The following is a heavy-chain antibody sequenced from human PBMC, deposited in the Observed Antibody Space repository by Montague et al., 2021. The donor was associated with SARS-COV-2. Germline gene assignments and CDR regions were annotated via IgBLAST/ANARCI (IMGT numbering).Heavy chain of an antibody. D-gene: IGHD3-10*01. V-gene: IGHV4-38-2*02. CDR3: ARAPYYGPGKPYQFDY. CDR1: GYSINSNYY. Sequence: SETRSLTCTVSGYSINSNYYWGWIRRPPGKGLEWIGCSYHSGTTHYHPSLKSRVTISLDTSNNHFSLKVTSVTAADTAVYYCARAPYYGPGKPYQFDYWGRGTLVTVSS. CDR2: SYHSGTT. J-gene: IGHJ4*02.